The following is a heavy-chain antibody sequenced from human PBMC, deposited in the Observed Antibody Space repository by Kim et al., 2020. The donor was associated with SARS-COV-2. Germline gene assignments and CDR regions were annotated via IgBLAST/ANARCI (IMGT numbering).Heavy chain of an antibody. V-gene: IGHV4-39*01. D-gene: IGHD6-19*01. Sequence: SETLSLTCTVSGGSISSSSYYWGWIRQPPGKGLEWIGSIYYSGSTYYNPSLKSRVTISVDTSKNQFSLKLSSVTAADTAVYYCARLDYSSGWYVVDYWGQGTLVTVSS. J-gene: IGHJ4*02. CDR3: ARLDYSSGWYVVDY. CDR2: IYYSGST. CDR1: GGSISSSSYY.